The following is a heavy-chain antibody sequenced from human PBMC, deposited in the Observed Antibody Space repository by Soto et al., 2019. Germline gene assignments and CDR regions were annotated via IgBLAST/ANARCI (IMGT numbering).Heavy chain of an antibody. CDR2: LKDSSQNYAT. CDR1: GFSVSGWY. D-gene: IGHD1-26*01. J-gene: IGHJ5*01. CDR3: AREGDAMWLDS. Sequence: EVHLVESGGGLVQPGGAARLSCAASGFSVSGWYMDWVRQAPGKGLEWVARLKDSSQNYATGYAASVKGRFTVSRHPSQNSMYLQMNSRKIEDTAVYDCAREGDAMWLDSWVQGPLVTVS. V-gene: IGHV3-72*01.